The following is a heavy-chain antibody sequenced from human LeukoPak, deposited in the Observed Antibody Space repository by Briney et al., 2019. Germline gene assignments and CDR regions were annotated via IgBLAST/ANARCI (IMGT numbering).Heavy chain of an antibody. J-gene: IGHJ4*02. V-gene: IGHV4-39*07. CDR1: GGSISSGGYY. D-gene: IGHD3-10*01. CDR2: INHSGST. CDR3: ARGRRITMVRGSSLTGVTFDY. Sequence: SETLSLTCTVSGGSISSGGYYWSWIRQPPGKGLEWIGEINHSGSTNYNPSLKSRVTISVDTSKNQFSLKLSSVTAADTAVYYCARGRRITMVRGSSLTGVTFDYWGQGTLVTVSS.